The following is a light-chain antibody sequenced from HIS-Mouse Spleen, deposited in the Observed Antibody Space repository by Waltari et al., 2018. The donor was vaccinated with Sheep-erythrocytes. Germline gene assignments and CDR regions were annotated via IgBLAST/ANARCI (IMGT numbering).Light chain of an antibody. CDR1: SSDGGGYNY. CDR2: EVS. Sequence: QSALTQPPSASGSPGQSVTISCTGTSSDGGGYNYVSWYQQHPGKAPKRMIYEVSKGPSGVPDRFSGSKSGNTASLTVSGLQAEDEADYYCSSYAGSNNWVFGGVTKLTVL. V-gene: IGLV2-8*01. CDR3: SSYAGSNNWV. J-gene: IGLJ3*02.